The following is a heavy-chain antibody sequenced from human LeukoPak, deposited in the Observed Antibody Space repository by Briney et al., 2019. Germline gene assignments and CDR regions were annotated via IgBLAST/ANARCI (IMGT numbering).Heavy chain of an antibody. CDR1: GGTFSSYA. D-gene: IGHD2-2*02. V-gene: IGHV1-69*13. Sequence: ASVKVSCKASGGTFSSYAISWVRQAPGQGLEWMGGIIPIFGTANYAQKFQGRVTITADESTSTAYMELSSLRSEDTAVYYCATALGYCSSTSCYTKAAFDIWGQGTMVTVSS. CDR3: ATALGYCSSTSCYTKAAFDI. CDR2: IIPIFGTA. J-gene: IGHJ3*02.